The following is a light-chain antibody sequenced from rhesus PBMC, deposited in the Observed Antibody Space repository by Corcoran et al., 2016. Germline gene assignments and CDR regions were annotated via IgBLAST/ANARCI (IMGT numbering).Light chain of an antibody. CDR2: KAC. Sequence: DIQMTQSPSSLSASVGDTVTITCRASLSISSWLAWYQQKPGKGPKLLIYKACTLQSGVPSRFSGSGGGTDFPLTMSSLQSEYVATCYSQQYNSSPLTFGGGTKVEIK. CDR3: QQYNSSPLT. CDR1: LSISSW. V-gene: IGKV1-22*01. J-gene: IGKJ4*01.